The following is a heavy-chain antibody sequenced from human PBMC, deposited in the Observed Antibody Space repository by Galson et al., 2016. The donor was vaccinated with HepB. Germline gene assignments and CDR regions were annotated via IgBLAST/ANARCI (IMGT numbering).Heavy chain of an antibody. V-gene: IGHV3-30-3*01. Sequence: SLRLSCAASGFPLTSDHIHWVRRGPGKGLEWVAGISSGGGSEYYAESVKGRFTISRDSSKDTVDLEMNSLRDEDTAVYFCAREGDSSGFCGNFDLWGQGTMVTVSS. CDR1: GFPLTSDH. CDR3: AREGDSSGFCGNFDL. D-gene: IGHD3-22*01. CDR2: ISSGGGSE. J-gene: IGHJ3*01.